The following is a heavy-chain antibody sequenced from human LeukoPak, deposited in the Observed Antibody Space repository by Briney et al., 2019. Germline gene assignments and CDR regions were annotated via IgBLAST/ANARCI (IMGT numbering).Heavy chain of an antibody. CDR1: GGSFSGYY. CDR2: INHSGST. V-gene: IGHV4-34*01. CDR3: ARDFYYYDSSGDAFDI. J-gene: IGHJ3*02. D-gene: IGHD3-22*01. Sequence: PSETLSLTCAVYGGSFSGYYWSWIRQPPGKGLEWIGEINHSGSTNYNPSLKSRVTISVDTSKNQFSLKLSSVTAADTAVYYCARDFYYYDSSGDAFDIWGQGTMVTVSS.